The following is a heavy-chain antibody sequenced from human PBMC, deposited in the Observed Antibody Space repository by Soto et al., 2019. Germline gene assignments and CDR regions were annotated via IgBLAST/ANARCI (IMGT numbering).Heavy chain of an antibody. Sequence: QAQLQESGPGLVKPSETLSLTCTVSGDSVSSASYYWSWIRQPPGKGLEWIGYFYYSGYTNYNPSLKSRVIMTLDTSKSQFSLKLNSVTAADTAVYYCARRNNVNYFNYFDYWGKGILVTVSS. J-gene: IGHJ4*02. D-gene: IGHD1-7*01. V-gene: IGHV4-61*01. CDR2: FYYSGYT. CDR3: ARRNNVNYFNYFDY. CDR1: GDSVSSASYY.